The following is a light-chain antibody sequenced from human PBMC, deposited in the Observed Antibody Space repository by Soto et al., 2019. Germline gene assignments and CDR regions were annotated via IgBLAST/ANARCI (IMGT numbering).Light chain of an antibody. CDR2: EVT. CDR3: SSFASSNTWV. CDR1: SSDVGAYNY. J-gene: IGLJ3*02. V-gene: IGLV2-8*01. Sequence: QSVLTQPPSASVSPGQSVTISCTGTSSDVGAYNYVSWYQQHAGKAPKLVIYEVTKRPSGVPDRFSGSKSANTASLTVSGLQAEDEADYYCSSFASSNTWVFGGGTQLTVL.